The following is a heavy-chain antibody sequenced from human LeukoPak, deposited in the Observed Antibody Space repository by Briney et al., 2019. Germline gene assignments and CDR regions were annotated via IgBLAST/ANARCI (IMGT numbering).Heavy chain of an antibody. Sequence: PLRLSCAASGFTFNDHAMYWVRQAPGKGLEWVSGINWNSDNIGYADSVKGRFTISRDDAKKSLFLQMNSLRTEDTALYYCARASYYYDTTGLGAVDIWGQGTMVTVSS. J-gene: IGHJ3*02. V-gene: IGHV3-9*01. CDR3: ARASYYYDTTGLGAVDI. CDR1: GFTFNDHA. D-gene: IGHD3-22*01. CDR2: INWNSDNI.